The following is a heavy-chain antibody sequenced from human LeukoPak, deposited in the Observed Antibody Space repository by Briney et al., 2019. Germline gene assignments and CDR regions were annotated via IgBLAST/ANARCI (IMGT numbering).Heavy chain of an antibody. J-gene: IGHJ4*02. CDR2: ISGSGGNT. V-gene: IGHV3-23*01. Sequence: QPGGSLRLSCAVSGLTFSNYAMTWVRQAPGKGLEWVSSISGSGGNTYYADSVKGRFAISRDNSKNTVYLQMNSLRAEDTAVYYCAVSPTRGRDCSHLRGTFECWGQGTLATVSS. D-gene: IGHD2-21*02. CDR1: GLTFSNYA. CDR3: AVSPTRGRDCSHLRGTFEC.